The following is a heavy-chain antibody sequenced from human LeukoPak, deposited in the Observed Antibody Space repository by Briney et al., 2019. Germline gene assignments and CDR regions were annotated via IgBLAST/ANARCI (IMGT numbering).Heavy chain of an antibody. J-gene: IGHJ1*01. CDR2: INHSGST. CDR1: GYSISSGYY. V-gene: IGHV4-38-2*01. Sequence: SETLSLTCAVSGYSISSGYYWGWIRQPPGKGLEWIGEINHSGSTNYNPSLKSRVTISVDTSKNQFSLKLSSVTAADTAVYYCASMDYDSSGYYWNFQHWGQGTLVTVSS. CDR3: ASMDYDSSGYYWNFQH. D-gene: IGHD3-22*01.